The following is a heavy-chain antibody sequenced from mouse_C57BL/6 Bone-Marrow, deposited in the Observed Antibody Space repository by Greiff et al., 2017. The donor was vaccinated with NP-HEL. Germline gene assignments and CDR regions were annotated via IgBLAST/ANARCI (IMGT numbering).Heavy chain of an antibody. CDR2: ISSGGDYI. D-gene: IGHD1-1*01. CDR3: TREGGYSSRFAY. Sequence: EVKLMESGAGLVKPGGSLKLSCAASGFTFSSYAMSWVRQTPEKRLEWVAYISSGGDYIYYDDTVKGRSTFSGDNARNTLYLQMSSQKSEDTAMYYCTREGGYSSRFAYWGQGTLVTVSA. CDR1: GFTFSSYA. V-gene: IGHV5-9-1*02. J-gene: IGHJ3*01.